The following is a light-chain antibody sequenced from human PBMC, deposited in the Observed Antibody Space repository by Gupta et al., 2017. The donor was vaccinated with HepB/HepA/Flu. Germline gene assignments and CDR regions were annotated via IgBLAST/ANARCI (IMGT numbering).Light chain of an antibody. CDR2: DNT. Sequence: SYVLTQPPSVSVAPGKTARIPCGGNNIGRKNVHWYQQRPGQAPVLVVYDNTDRPSGTPERFSGSNSGNPATLTISRVEAGDEADYYCQVWDSGSDHWVFGGGTKLTVL. V-gene: IGLV3-21*03. CDR1: NIGRKN. CDR3: QVWDSGSDHWV. J-gene: IGLJ3*02.